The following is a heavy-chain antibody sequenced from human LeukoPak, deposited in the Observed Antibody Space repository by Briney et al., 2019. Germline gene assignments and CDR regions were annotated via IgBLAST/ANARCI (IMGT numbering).Heavy chain of an antibody. J-gene: IGHJ4*02. CDR2: ISSGAKNI. Sequence: GGSLRLSCAASGFLFDRYEMNWVRQAPGKGLEWVSYISSGAKNIYYADSVKGRFTVSRDNAKNSLYLQMNSLRPEDTAIYYCARDPPGGWEGFDSWGQGTLVTVSS. CDR3: ARDPPGGWEGFDS. CDR1: GFLFDRYE. V-gene: IGHV3-48*03. D-gene: IGHD1-26*01.